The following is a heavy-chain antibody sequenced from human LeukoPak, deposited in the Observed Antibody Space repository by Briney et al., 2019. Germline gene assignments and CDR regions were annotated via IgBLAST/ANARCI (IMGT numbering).Heavy chain of an antibody. CDR1: GYTFTGYY. D-gene: IGHD3-10*01. J-gene: IGHJ5*02. CDR3: ARVPLWLIPHNWFDP. CDR2: INPNSGGT. Sequence: ASVKVSCKASGYTFTGYYMHWVRQAPGQGLEWMGWINPNSGGTNYAQKFQGRVTMTRDMSISTAYMELSRLRSDDTAVYYCARVPLWLIPHNWFDPWGQGTLVTVSS. V-gene: IGHV1-2*02.